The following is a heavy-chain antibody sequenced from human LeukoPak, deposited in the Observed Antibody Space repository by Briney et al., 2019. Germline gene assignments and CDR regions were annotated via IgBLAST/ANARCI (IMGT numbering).Heavy chain of an antibody. CDR2: IRYDGSNK. CDR1: GFTFSSYG. V-gene: IGHV3-30*02. Sequence: GGSLRLSCAASGFTFSSYGMHWVRQAPGKGLEWVAFIRYDGSNKYYADSVKGRFTISRDNSKNTLYLQMNSLRAGDTAVYYCAKDIKKGENYDFWSGYTHGFDYWGQGALVTVSS. CDR3: AKDIKKGENYDFWSGYTHGFDY. J-gene: IGHJ4*02. D-gene: IGHD3-3*01.